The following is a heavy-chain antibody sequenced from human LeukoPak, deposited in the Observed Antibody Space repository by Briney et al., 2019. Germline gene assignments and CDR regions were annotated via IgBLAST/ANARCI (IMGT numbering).Heavy chain of an antibody. CDR2: ISGSGGST. CDR1: GFTFSSYA. V-gene: IGHV3-23*01. CDR3: AKGGSSSWYLRDYFDY. J-gene: IGHJ4*02. Sequence: GGSLRLSCAASGFTFSSYAMSWVRQAPGKGLEWVSAISGSGGSTYYADSVKGRFTISRDNSKNTLYLQMNSLRAEDTAVYYCAKGGSSSWYLRDYFDYWGQGTLVTVSS. D-gene: IGHD6-13*01.